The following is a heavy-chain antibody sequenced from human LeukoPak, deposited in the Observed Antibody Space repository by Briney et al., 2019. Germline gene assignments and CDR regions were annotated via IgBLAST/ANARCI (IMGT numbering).Heavy chain of an antibody. J-gene: IGHJ4*02. D-gene: IGHD6-13*01. CDR1: GFTFSNYA. CDR2: VSGSGVST. V-gene: IGHV3-23*01. CDR3: ARGTIAAAGYYYFDY. Sequence: GGSLRLSCAASGFTFSNYAMSWVRQAPGKGLEWVSVVSGSGVSTYYADSVKGRFTISRDSAKNTLYLQMNSLRAEDTAVYYCARGTIAAAGYYYFDYWGQGTQVTVSS.